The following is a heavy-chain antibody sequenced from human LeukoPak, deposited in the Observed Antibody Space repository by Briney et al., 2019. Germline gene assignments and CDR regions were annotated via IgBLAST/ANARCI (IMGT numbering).Heavy chain of an antibody. CDR2: INHSGGT. Sequence: SSETLSLTCAFYGGSFSGYYWSWIRQPPGKGLEWIGEINHSGGTKYNPSLKSRVTISLDTSKNQFSPKLSSVTAADTAVYYCARGGLKWELLPARARKSYYFDYWGQGTLVTVSS. V-gene: IGHV4-34*01. D-gene: IGHD1-26*01. CDR3: ARGGLKWELLPARARKSYYFDY. CDR1: GGSFSGYY. J-gene: IGHJ4*02.